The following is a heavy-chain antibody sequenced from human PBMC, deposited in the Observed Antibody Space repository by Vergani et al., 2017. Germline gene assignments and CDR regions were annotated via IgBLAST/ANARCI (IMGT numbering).Heavy chain of an antibody. J-gene: IGHJ4*02. CDR3: AVRPRVNLVGGEIVTKRTFDY. Sequence: QVQLQQWGAGVVKPSGTLSLTCAVFGESFSSFYWSWIRQPPGKGLEWIGEINNDGPTNYNPSLESLVTVSRDTAKNQFSLNLMSVTAADTAMYYCAVRPRVNLVGGEIVTKRTFDYWSQGSLVTVSS. D-gene: IGHD3-10*01. CDR1: GESFSSFY. V-gene: IGHV4-34*02. CDR2: INNDGPT.